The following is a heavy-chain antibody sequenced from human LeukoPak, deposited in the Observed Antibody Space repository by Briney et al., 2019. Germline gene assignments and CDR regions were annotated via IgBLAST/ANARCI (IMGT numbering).Heavy chain of an antibody. V-gene: IGHV5-51*01. CDR1: GYIFTSYW. Sequence: GESLKISCKGSGYIFTSYWIGWVRQMPGKGLEWMGIIYPGDSDTTYSPSFQGQVSISADKSISTAYLQWSSLKASDTAMYYCARLVQSSATIFGEVFTEGAFDYWGQGTLVTVSS. J-gene: IGHJ4*02. CDR2: IYPGDSDT. CDR3: ARLVQSSATIFGEVFTEGAFDY. D-gene: IGHD3-3*01.